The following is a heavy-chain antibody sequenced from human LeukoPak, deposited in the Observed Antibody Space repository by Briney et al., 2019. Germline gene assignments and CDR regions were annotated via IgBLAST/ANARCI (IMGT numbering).Heavy chain of an antibody. Sequence: GGSLRLSCAASGFTFSSYSMNWVRQAPGKGLEWVSAISGSGGSTYYADSVKGRFTISRDNSKNTLYLQMNSLRAEDTAVYYCAKTTVTTGRNYFDYWGQGTLVTVSS. V-gene: IGHV3-23*01. J-gene: IGHJ4*02. CDR2: ISGSGGST. CDR3: AKTTVTTGRNYFDY. D-gene: IGHD4-17*01. CDR1: GFTFSSYS.